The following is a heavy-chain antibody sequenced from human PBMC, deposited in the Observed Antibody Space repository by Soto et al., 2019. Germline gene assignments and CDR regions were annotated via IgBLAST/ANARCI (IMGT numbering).Heavy chain of an antibody. D-gene: IGHD2-15*01. Sequence: GGSLRLSCVTSGFTFTKYSMNWVRQAPGKGLEWVSYISYSGETKYYADSLKGRYAISRDDAKNSVYLQMDSLRDEDTAFYYCVRGVVVVVGSTAENFDHWGQGTLVTVSS. V-gene: IGHV3-48*02. J-gene: IGHJ4*02. CDR2: ISYSGETK. CDR1: GFTFTKYS. CDR3: VRGVVVVVGSTAENFDH.